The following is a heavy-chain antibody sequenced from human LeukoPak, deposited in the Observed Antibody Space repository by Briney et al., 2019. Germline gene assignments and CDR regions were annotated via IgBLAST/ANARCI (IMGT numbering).Heavy chain of an antibody. CDR2: IYTSGST. V-gene: IGHV4-4*07. D-gene: IGHD2-15*01. CDR1: SGSLSSSY. J-gene: IGHJ4*02. Sequence: PSETLSLTCTLSSGSLSSSYWSWIRQPAGKGREWIGRIYTSGSTNYNPSLKRRVTVSVDTSKNQFSLKLSSVTAADAAGYYCARDCSGGTCYLGVVDYWGQGILVTVSS. CDR3: ARDCSGGTCYLGVVDY.